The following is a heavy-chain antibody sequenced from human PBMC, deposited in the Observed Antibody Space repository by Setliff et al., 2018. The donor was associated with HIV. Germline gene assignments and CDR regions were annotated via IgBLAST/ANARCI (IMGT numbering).Heavy chain of an antibody. V-gene: IGHV4-38-2*02. CDR1: GYSISSGYY. CDR2: IYHNGST. J-gene: IGHJ4*02. Sequence: SETLSLTCAVSGYSISSGYYWGWIRQPPGKGLEWIGSIYHNGSTYYNPSLKSRVTISVDTSKNQFSLKLSSVTAADTAVYYCARDKSYFDYWGQGTLVTVSS. CDR3: ARDKSYFDY.